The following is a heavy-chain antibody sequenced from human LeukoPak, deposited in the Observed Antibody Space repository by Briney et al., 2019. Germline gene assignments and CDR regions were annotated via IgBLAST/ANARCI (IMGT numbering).Heavy chain of an antibody. J-gene: IGHJ4*02. CDR2: IRYDGIIK. CDR3: ARDPPSRGTRYFDY. V-gene: IGHV3-30*02. D-gene: IGHD3-16*01. CDR1: GFAFSSYG. Sequence: GGSLRLSCAASGFAFSSYGIHWVRQAPGKGLEWVAFIRYDGIIKYYADSVKGRFTISRDNSKKSLDLQMNSLRAEDTAVYYCARDPPSRGTRYFDYWGQGTLVTVSS.